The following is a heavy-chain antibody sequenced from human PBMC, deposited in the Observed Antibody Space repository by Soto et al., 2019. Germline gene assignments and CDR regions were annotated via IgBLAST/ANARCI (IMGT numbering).Heavy chain of an antibody. CDR1: SGSIGTYF. J-gene: IGHJ3*02. V-gene: IGHV4-59*01. D-gene: IGHD1-26*01. Sequence: SETLSLTCTVSSGSIGTYFWSWIRQPPGKGLEWIGYIYYSGTTNYNPSLKSRATIFLDTSKNQFSLRLSSVTAADTAVYYCARGRGGTYDAFDIWGQGTLVTVSS. CDR3: ARGRGGTYDAFDI. CDR2: IYYSGTT.